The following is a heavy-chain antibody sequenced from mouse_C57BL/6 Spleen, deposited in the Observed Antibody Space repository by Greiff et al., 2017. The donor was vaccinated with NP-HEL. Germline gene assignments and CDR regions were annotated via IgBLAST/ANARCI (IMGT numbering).Heavy chain of an antibody. D-gene: IGHD2-4*01. J-gene: IGHJ2*01. CDR1: GFTFTDYY. CDR3: ARSIYDYDYFDY. CDR2: IRNKANGYTT. Sequence: EVKVVESGGGLVQPGGSLSLSCAASGFTFTDYYMSWVRQPPGKALEWLGFIRNKANGYTTEYSASVKGRFTISRDNSQSILYLQMNALRAEDSATYYCARSIYDYDYFDYWGQGTTLTVSS. V-gene: IGHV7-3*01.